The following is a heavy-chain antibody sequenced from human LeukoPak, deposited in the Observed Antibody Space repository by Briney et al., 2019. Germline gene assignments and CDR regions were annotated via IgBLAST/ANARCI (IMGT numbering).Heavy chain of an antibody. Sequence: SETLSLTCTVSGGSISSNYYYWGWIRQPPGKGLEWIGSSYYSGSTYYSPSLKSRVTLSVDTSKNQLSLKLSSVTAADTAVYYCARVSGWNPLEAAHLDYWGQGTLVTVSS. CDR2: SYYSGST. CDR1: GGSISSNYYY. CDR3: ARVSGWNPLEAAHLDY. D-gene: IGHD6-19*01. J-gene: IGHJ4*02. V-gene: IGHV4-39*07.